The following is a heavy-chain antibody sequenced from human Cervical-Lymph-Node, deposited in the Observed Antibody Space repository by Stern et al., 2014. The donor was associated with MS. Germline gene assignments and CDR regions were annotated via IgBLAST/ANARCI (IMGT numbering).Heavy chain of an antibody. V-gene: IGHV1-69*09. CDR2: VIPILDIS. D-gene: IGHD3-22*01. CDR1: GGTFTGHA. J-gene: IGHJ4*02. CDR3: AREEREYFYDTSGYYYMYYFDY. Sequence: VQLVESGAEVKKPGSSVKVSCKTSGGTFTGHAINWVRQAPGQGLEWMGRVIPILDISNYAQKFQGRVTITADKSTSTAYMELSSLRSEDTAVYYCAREEREYFYDTSGYYYMYYFDYWGQGTLVTVSS.